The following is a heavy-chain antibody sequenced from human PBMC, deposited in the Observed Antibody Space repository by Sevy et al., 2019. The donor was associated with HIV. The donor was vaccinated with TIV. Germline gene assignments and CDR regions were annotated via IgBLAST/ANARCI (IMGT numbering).Heavy chain of an antibody. CDR1: GFTFSSYA. Sequence: GESLKISCAASGFTFSSYAMHWVRQAPGKGLEWVAVISYDGSNKYYADSVKGRLTISRDNSKNTLYLQMNSLRAEDTAVYYCVRIGTGHTYGTPPWYWGQGTLVTVSS. CDR3: VRIGTGHTYGTPPWY. D-gene: IGHD5-18*01. CDR2: ISYDGSNK. J-gene: IGHJ4*02. V-gene: IGHV3-30-3*01.